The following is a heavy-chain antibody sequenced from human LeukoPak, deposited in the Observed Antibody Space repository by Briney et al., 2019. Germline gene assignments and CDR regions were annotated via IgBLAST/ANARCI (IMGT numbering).Heavy chain of an antibody. CDR1: GYTFTGYY. D-gene: IGHD3-22*01. J-gene: IGHJ4*02. CDR3: ARSFPYDSSGYDYFDY. CDR2: IIPIFGTA. Sequence: SVKVSCKASGYTFTGYYMHWVRQAPGQGLEWMGGIIPIFGTANYAQKFQGRVTITADESTCTAYMELSSLRSEDTAVYYCARSFPYDSSGYDYFDYWGQGTLVTVSS. V-gene: IGHV1-69*13.